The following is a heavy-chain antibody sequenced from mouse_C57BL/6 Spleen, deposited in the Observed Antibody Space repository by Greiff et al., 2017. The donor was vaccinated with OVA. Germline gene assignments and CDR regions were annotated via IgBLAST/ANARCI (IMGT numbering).Heavy chain of an antibody. CDR2: IDPSDSET. CDR1: GYTFTSYW. J-gene: IGHJ4*01. Sequence: VQLQQPGAELVRPGSSVKLSCKASGYTFTSYWMHWVKQRPIQGLEWIGNIDPSDSETHYNQKFKDKATLTVDKSSSTAYMQLSSLTSEDSAVYYCARGEDAYYAMDYWGQGTSVTVSS. CDR3: ARGEDAYYAMDY. V-gene: IGHV1-52*01.